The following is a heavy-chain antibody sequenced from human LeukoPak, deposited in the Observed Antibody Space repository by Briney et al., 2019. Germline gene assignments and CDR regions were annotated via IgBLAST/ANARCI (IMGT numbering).Heavy chain of an antibody. CDR2: IWYDGSNK. CDR3: ARDAMIVVVPNWFDP. D-gene: IGHD3-22*01. CDR1: GSTFSSYG. J-gene: IGHJ5*02. V-gene: IGHV3-33*01. Sequence: GGSLRLSCAASGSTFSSYGMHWVRQAPGKGLEWVAVIWYDGSNKYYADSVKGRFTISRDNSKNTLYLQMNSLRAEDTAVYYCARDAMIVVVPNWFDPWGQGTLVTVSS.